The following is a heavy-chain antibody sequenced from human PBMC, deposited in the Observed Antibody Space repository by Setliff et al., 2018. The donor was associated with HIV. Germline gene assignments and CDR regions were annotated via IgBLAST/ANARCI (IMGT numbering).Heavy chain of an antibody. V-gene: IGHV3-23*01. CDR1: GFTFGTYA. Sequence: PGGSLRLSCAASGFTFGTYAMSWVRQAPGNGLEWVSSISDIGDSTYYADSVKDRFTISRDNSKNMLYLQMNSLRAEDTAVCYCAKDSGYSGYLGQDAFDIWGQGTMVTVSS. CDR3: AKDSGYSGYLGQDAFDI. CDR2: ISDIGDST. D-gene: IGHD5-12*01. J-gene: IGHJ3*02.